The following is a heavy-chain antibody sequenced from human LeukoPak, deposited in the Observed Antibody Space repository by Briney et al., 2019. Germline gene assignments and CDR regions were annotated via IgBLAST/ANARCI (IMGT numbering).Heavy chain of an antibody. CDR1: SYSISSGYY. Sequence: SETLSLTCTVSSYSISSGYYWGWIRQPPGKGLEWIGSIYHSGSTYYNPSLKSRVIISIDTSKNQFSLKLTSVTAADTAVYYCARYYSNWSNKNDYWGQGTLATVSS. D-gene: IGHD6-13*01. CDR3: ARYYSNWSNKNDY. V-gene: IGHV4-38-2*02. J-gene: IGHJ4*02. CDR2: IYHSGST.